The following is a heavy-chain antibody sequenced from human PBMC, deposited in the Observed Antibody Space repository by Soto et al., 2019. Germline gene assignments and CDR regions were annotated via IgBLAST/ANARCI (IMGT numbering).Heavy chain of an antibody. CDR3: ARSGYCTNGVCYTPFDY. Sequence: QVQLQESGPGLVKPSQTLSLTCTVSGGSISSGDYYWSWIRQPPGKGLEWIGYIYYSGSTYYNPSLKSRVTTSVDTSKNQFSLKLSSVTAADTAVYYCARSGYCTNGVCYTPFDYWGQGTLVTVSS. CDR1: GGSISSGDYY. V-gene: IGHV4-30-4*01. J-gene: IGHJ4*02. D-gene: IGHD2-8*01. CDR2: IYYSGST.